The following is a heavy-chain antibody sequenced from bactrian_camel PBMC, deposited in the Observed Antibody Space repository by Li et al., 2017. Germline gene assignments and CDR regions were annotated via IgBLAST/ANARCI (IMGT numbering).Heavy chain of an antibody. CDR2: IDSDGDA. J-gene: IGHJ4*01. D-gene: IGHD1*01. V-gene: IGHV3S55*01. Sequence: LVESGGGSVQAGGSLRLSCAAPGYTYDTYCMGWFRQAPGKEREGLATIDSDGDAAYADSMKGRFTISRDNAKNTLYLQMNSLKPEDTAMYYCVADWRDNCGSYADMVSWRYRGQGTQITVS. CDR1: GYTYDTYC. CDR3: VADWRDNCGSYADMVSWRY.